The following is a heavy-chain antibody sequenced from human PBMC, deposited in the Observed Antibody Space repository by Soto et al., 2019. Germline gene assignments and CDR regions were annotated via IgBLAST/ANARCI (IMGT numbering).Heavy chain of an antibody. CDR3: AGDSHLERMSDWFFRGYAGVAP. V-gene: IGHV1-18*01. D-gene: IGHD3-9*01. J-gene: IGHJ5*02. CDR1: GYTFISNG. Sequence: QVQLVQSGAEVKKPGASVKVSCKASGYTFISNGISWVRQAPGQGLEWMGWISTYNGNTKYAKKFQGRVTMTTDTATSTAYMELRSLRSDDPAVYYCAGDSHLERMSDWFFRGYAGVAPWGPGPLVTFPS. CDR2: ISTYNGNT.